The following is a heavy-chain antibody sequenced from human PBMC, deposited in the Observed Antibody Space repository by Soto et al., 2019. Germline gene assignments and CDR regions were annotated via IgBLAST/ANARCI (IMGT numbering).Heavy chain of an antibody. V-gene: IGHV5-10-1*01. Sequence: RGESLKISCKGSGYSFTSYWISWVRQMPGKGLEWMGRIDPSDSYTNYSPSFQGHVTISADKSISTAYLQWSSLKASDTAMYYCARHNGQYYYYGMDVWGQGTTVTVSS. J-gene: IGHJ6*02. CDR1: GYSFTSYW. CDR3: ARHNGQYYYYGMDV. CDR2: IDPSDSYT. D-gene: IGHD2-8*01.